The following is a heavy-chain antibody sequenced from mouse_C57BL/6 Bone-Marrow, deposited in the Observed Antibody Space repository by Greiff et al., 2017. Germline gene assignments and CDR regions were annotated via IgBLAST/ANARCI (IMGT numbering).Heavy chain of an antibody. V-gene: IGHV1-85*01. Sequence: QVQLQQSGPELVKPGASVKLSCKASGYTFTSYDINWVKQRPGQGLEWIGWIYPRDGSTKDNEKFKGKATLTVDTSSSTAYMELHRLTSEDSAVYFCARDYGSSYWYFDVWGTGTTVTVSS. D-gene: IGHD1-1*01. CDR1: GYTFTSYD. CDR3: ARDYGSSYWYFDV. CDR2: IYPRDGST. J-gene: IGHJ1*03.